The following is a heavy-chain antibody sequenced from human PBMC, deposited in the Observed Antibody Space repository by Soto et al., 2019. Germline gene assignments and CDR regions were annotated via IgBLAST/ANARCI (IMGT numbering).Heavy chain of an antibody. V-gene: IGHV3-20*04. Sequence: EVQLVETGGGVVRPGGSLRLSCAAYGFTFDHYGMTWVRQAPGRSLEWVAGVNWNSVTTGYGDAVKGRFTAHRDNAKNSLYLEMSSLRIEDTAIYYCARGLDAFDLWGQGTWVTVSS. CDR3: ARGLDAFDL. J-gene: IGHJ3*01. CDR2: VNWNSVTT. CDR1: GFTFDHYG.